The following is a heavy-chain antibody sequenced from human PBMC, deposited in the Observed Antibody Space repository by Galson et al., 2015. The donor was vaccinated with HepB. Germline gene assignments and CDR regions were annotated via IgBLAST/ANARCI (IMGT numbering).Heavy chain of an antibody. J-gene: IGHJ4*02. V-gene: IGHV1-3*01. CDR1: AYSFNIYT. D-gene: IGHD5-24*01. Sequence: SVKVSCKASAYSFNIYTIHWMRQAPGHRLEWMGWVNPGNGNTKYSQKFQDRITLTRDTSATTAYMELSSLESEDTAVYYCARGGQWPQFYYFDYWGQGTLVTVSS. CDR3: ARGGQWPQFYYFDY. CDR2: VNPGNGNT.